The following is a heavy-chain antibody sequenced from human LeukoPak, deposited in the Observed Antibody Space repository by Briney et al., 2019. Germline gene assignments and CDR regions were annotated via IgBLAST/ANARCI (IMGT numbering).Heavy chain of an antibody. J-gene: IGHJ4*02. CDR2: IYYSGST. D-gene: IGHD5-24*01. CDR3: ARPRDGYNFYFDY. Sequence: SENLSLTCTVSGGSINHYHWNWIRQPPGKGLEWIGYIYYSGSTNYNPSLKSRVTISVDTSNNQFSLKLNSVTAADTAVYYCARPRDGYNFYFDYWGQGTLVTVSS. V-gene: IGHV4-59*01. CDR1: GGSINHYH.